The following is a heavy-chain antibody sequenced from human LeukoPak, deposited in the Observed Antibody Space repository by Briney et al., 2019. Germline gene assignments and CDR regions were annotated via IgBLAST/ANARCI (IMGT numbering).Heavy chain of an antibody. Sequence: TGGSLRLSCAASGFTFSSYWMHWVRQAPGKRLVWVSRINSDGSSTSYADSVKGRFTISRDNAKNTLYLQMNSLRAEDTAEYYCARVGIVGATGGFDYWGQGTLVTVSS. J-gene: IGHJ4*02. D-gene: IGHD1-26*01. CDR1: GFTFSSYW. CDR3: ARVGIVGATGGFDY. CDR2: INSDGSST. V-gene: IGHV3-74*01.